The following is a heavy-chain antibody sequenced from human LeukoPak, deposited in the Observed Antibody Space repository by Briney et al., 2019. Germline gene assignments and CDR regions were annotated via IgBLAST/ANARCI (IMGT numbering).Heavy chain of an antibody. CDR3: AKVFYAAMSSRQTGPFDY. CDR2: ISWNSGSI. D-gene: IGHD5-18*01. CDR1: GFTFSSYS. Sequence: GRSLRLSCAASGFTFSSYSMNWVRQAPGKGLEWVSGISWNSGSIGYADSVKGRFTISRDNAKNSLYLQMNSLRAEDTALYYCAKVFYAAMSSRQTGPFDYWGQGTLVTVSS. V-gene: IGHV3-9*01. J-gene: IGHJ4*02.